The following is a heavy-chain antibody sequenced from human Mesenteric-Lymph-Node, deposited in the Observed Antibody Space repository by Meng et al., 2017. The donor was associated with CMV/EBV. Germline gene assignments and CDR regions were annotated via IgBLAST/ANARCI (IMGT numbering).Heavy chain of an antibody. D-gene: IGHD3-10*01. CDR2: INPNSGGT. CDR3: ARERIVEVSDGDSMDV. V-gene: IGHV1-2*02. Sequence: ASVKVSCKASGYTFTGYYMHWVRQAPGQGLEWMGWINPNSGGTNYAQKFQGRVTMTRDTSISTAYMELSRLRSDDTAVYYCARERIVEVSDGDSMDVWGQGTTVTVSS. J-gene: IGHJ6*02. CDR1: GYTFTGYY.